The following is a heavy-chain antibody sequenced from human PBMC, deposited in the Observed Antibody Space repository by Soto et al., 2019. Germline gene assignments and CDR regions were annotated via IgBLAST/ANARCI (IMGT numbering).Heavy chain of an antibody. CDR3: ASMGYHYGSGSYPLDY. V-gene: IGHV4-59*08. J-gene: IGHJ4*02. CDR2: MYNSGST. D-gene: IGHD3-10*01. Sequence: PSETLSLTCTVSGGSLSSYYWTWIRQPPGKGLEWIGFMYNSGSTHYNPSLKSRVTISLDTSKNQFSLNLRSVTAADTAVYYCASMGYHYGSGSYPLDYWGQGTLVTVSS. CDR1: GGSLSSYY.